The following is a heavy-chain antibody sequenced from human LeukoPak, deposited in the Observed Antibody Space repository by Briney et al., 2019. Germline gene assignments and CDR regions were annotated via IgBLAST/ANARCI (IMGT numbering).Heavy chain of an antibody. CDR3: ARGGGGAKAFYFDY. V-gene: IGHV4-34*01. J-gene: IGHJ4*02. Sequence: SETLSLTCAVSGELFSGNFWTWIRQSPGKGLEWIGEIDNNGITNYNPSLKSRVTMSVDTTRKRFSLRLTSESAADTGVYYCARGGGGAKAFYFDYWGQGSLVTVSS. CDR1: GELFSGNF. CDR2: IDNNGIT. D-gene: IGHD1-26*01.